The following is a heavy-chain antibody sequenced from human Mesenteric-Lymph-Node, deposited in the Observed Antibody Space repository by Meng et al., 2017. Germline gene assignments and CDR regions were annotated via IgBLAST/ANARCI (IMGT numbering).Heavy chain of an antibody. J-gene: IGHJ4*02. CDR3: ARGIQLWSTFDY. CDR1: GGTFSSYA. D-gene: IGHD5-18*01. CDR2: IIPIFGTA. Sequence: QGQLGHAGAEVKKPGSSVKVSCKASGGTFSSYAISWVRQAPGQGLEWMGGIIPIFGTANYAQKFQGRVTITADESTSTAYMELSSLRSEDTAVYYCARGIQLWSTFDYWGQGTLVTVSS. V-gene: IGHV1-69*01.